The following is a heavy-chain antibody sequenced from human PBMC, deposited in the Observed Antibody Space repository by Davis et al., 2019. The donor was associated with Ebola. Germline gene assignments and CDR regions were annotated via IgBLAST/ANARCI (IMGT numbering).Heavy chain of an antibody. CDR3: TRGGADDPLDV. J-gene: IGHJ3*01. CDR2: IYVGGDT. V-gene: IGHV3-53*01. CDR1: GFTFSDNY. Sequence: GESLKISCAVSGFTFSDNYVTWVRQAPGKGLEWVAVIYVGGDTYYTDPVKGRFTISRDNSKNTVSLQMNSLRVEDTAVYYCTRGGADDPLDVWGRGTMVTVSS.